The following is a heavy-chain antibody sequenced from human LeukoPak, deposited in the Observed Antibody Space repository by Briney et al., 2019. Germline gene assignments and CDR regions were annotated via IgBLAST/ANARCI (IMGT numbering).Heavy chain of an antibody. CDR2: ISYDGSNK. V-gene: IGHV3-30*04. Sequence: GGSLRLSCAASGFTFSTYAIHWVRQAPGKGLEWVAVISYDGSNKFYADSVKGRFTISRDNSKNTLYLQMNSLRAEDTAVYYCAKDRRYYGSGSLFDYWGQGTLVTVSS. CDR1: GFTFSTYA. J-gene: IGHJ4*02. D-gene: IGHD3-10*01. CDR3: AKDRRYYGSGSLFDY.